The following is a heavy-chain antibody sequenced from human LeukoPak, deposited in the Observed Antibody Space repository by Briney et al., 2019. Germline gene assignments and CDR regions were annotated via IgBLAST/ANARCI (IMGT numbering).Heavy chain of an antibody. V-gene: IGHV4-31*03. CDR3: ARSELRSGWFDP. Sequence: SETLSLTCTVSGGSISSGGYYWSWIRQHPGKGLEWIGYIYYSGSTYYNPSLKSRVTISVYTSKNQFSLKLSSVTAADTAVYYCARSELRSGWFDPWGQGTLVTVSS. D-gene: IGHD4-17*01. CDR1: GGSISSGGYY. CDR2: IYYSGST. J-gene: IGHJ5*02.